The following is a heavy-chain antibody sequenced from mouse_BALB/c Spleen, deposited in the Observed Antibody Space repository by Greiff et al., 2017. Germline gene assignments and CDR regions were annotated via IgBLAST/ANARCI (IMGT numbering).Heavy chain of an antibody. D-gene: IGHD1-1*01. V-gene: IGHV2-2*02. J-gene: IGHJ4*01. CDR2: IWSGGST. CDR1: GFSLTSYG. CDR3: ARKGGTTVVNDLVRYAMDY. Sequence: VMLVESGPGLVAPSQSLSITCTVSGFSLTSYGVHWVRQSPGKGLEWLGVIWSGGSTDYNAAFISRLSISKDNSKSQVFFKMNSLQANDTAIYYCARKGGTTVVNDLVRYAMDYWGQGTSVTVSS.